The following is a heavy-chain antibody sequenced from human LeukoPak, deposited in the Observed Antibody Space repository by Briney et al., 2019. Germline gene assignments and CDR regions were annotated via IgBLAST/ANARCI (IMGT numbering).Heavy chain of an antibody. D-gene: IGHD2-2*01. V-gene: IGHV3-23*01. J-gene: IGHJ4*02. Sequence: GGSLLLSCAASGFTFSCYAMCWVRQAPGKGLEWVSAISGSGGSTYYAESVKGRFPISRDNSKNTLYLQMNSLRAEDTAVYYCAKEWTVVPAASLGYWGQGTLVTVSS. CDR3: AKEWTVVPAASLGY. CDR1: GFTFSCYA. CDR2: ISGSGGST.